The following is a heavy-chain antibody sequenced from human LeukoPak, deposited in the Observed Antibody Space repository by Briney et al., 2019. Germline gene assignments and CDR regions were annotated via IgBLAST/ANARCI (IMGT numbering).Heavy chain of an antibody. CDR2: IYYSGST. D-gene: IGHD6-19*01. J-gene: IGHJ1*01. V-gene: IGHV4-59*08. CDR1: GGSISSYY. CDR3: ARHSSGWEGEYFQH. Sequence: PSETLSLTCTVSGGSISSYYWSWIRQPPGKGLEWIGYIYYSGSTNYNPSLKSRVTISVDTSKNQFSLKLSSVTAADTAVYYCARHSSGWEGEYFQHWGQGTLVTVSS.